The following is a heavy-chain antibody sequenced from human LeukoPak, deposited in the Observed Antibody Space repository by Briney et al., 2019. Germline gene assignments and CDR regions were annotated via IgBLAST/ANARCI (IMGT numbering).Heavy chain of an antibody. CDR3: ARVRSWNDFDY. D-gene: IGHD1-1*01. CDR2: IYYSGST. CDR1: GGSFSSYY. V-gene: IGHV4-59*01. J-gene: IGHJ4*02. Sequence: SETLSLTCVVYGGSFSSYYWSWIRQPPGKGLEWIGYIYYSGSTYYNPSLKSRVTISIDTSKNQFSLRLSSVTAADTAVYYCARVRSWNDFDYWGQGTLVTVSS.